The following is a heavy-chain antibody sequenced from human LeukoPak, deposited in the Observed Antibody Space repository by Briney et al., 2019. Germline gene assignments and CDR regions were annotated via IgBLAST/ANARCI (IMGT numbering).Heavy chain of an antibody. D-gene: IGHD4-17*01. J-gene: IGHJ4*02. CDR1: GFTFSSYA. CDR2: ISYDGSNK. Sequence: GGSLRLSCAASGFTFSSYAVHWVRQAPGKGLEWVAVISYDGSNKYYADSVKGRFTISRDNSKNTLYLQMNSLRAEDTAVYYCAMTTVTNFDYWGQGTLVTVSS. V-gene: IGHV3-30-3*01. CDR3: AMTTVTNFDY.